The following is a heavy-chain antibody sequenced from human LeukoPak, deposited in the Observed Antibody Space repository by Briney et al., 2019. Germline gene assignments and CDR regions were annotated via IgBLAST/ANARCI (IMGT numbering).Heavy chain of an antibody. CDR1: GGTFSSYA. J-gene: IGHJ4*02. D-gene: IGHD5-24*01. Sequence: GASVKVSCKASGGTFSSYAISLVRQAPGQGLEWMGRIIPILGIANYAQKFQGRVTITADKSTSTAYMELSSLRSEDTAVYYCAREYLEEMAMKKGPFDYWGQGTLVTVSS. V-gene: IGHV1-69*04. CDR2: IIPILGIA. CDR3: AREYLEEMAMKKGPFDY.